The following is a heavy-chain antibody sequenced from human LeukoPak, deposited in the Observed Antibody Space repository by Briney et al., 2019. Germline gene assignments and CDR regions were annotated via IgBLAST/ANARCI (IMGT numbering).Heavy chain of an antibody. V-gene: IGHV4-31*03. Sequence: SETLSLTCTVSGGSIRSGAYYWSWIRQHPGKGLEWIGYIYYSGSTYYNPSLESRVTISVYTSKNQFSLRLSSVTAADTAVYYCARDLSGDSSEPLGYFDYWGQGTLVTVSS. CDR1: GGSIRSGAYY. D-gene: IGHD3-22*01. CDR2: IYYSGST. J-gene: IGHJ4*02. CDR3: ARDLSGDSSEPLGYFDY.